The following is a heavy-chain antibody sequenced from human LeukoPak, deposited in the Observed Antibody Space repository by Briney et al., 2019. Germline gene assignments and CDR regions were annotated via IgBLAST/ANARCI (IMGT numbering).Heavy chain of an antibody. Sequence: ASVTVSCKASGYTFTGYYMHWARQAPGQGLEWMGWINPNSGGTNYAQKFQGRVTMTRDASISTAYMELSRLRSDDTAVYYCARDGGRDGYEVPFDYWGQGTLVTVSS. D-gene: IGHD5-24*01. CDR3: ARDGGRDGYEVPFDY. V-gene: IGHV1-2*02. J-gene: IGHJ4*02. CDR1: GYTFTGYY. CDR2: INPNSGGT.